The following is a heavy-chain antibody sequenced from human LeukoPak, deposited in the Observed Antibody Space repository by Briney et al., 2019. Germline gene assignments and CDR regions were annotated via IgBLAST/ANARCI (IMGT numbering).Heavy chain of an antibody. D-gene: IGHD3-22*01. CDR2: ISSSSSYI. Sequence: AGGSLRLSCAASGFTFSSYSMNWVRQAPGKGLEWVSSISSSSSYIYYADSVKGRFTISRDNAKNSLYLQMNSLRAEDTALYYCAKAGGYYYDSSSYDDYWGQGILVTVSS. J-gene: IGHJ4*02. CDR1: GFTFSSYS. CDR3: AKAGGYYYDSSSYDDY. V-gene: IGHV3-21*04.